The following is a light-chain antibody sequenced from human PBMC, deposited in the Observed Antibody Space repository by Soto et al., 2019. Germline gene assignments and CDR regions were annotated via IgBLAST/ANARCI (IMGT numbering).Light chain of an antibody. CDR3: ATWDDSVNGWM. J-gene: IGLJ3*02. CDR2: STD. CDR1: SSNIRSKS. Sequence: QSVLTQPPSASATPGQRVTISCSGSSSNIRSKSVYWYKQVPGTAPKLLIYSTDLRPSGVPDRFSGSKSGTSAFLAITGLQSEDEAAYYCATWDDSVNGWMFGGGTQLTVL. V-gene: IGLV1-44*01.